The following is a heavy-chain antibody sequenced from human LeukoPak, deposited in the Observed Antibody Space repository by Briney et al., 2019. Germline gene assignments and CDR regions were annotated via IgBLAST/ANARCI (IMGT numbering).Heavy chain of an antibody. CDR1: GFTFSSYG. CDR2: IWYDGSNK. V-gene: IGHV3-33*01. CDR3: ARGRAAADLDY. Sequence: PGRSLRLSCAASGFTFSSYGMHWVRQAPGKGLEWVAVIWYDGSNKFYADSVKGRFTISRDNSKNTLYLQMNSLRAEDTAVYYCARGRAAADLDYWGQGTLVTVSS. D-gene: IGHD6-13*01. J-gene: IGHJ4*02.